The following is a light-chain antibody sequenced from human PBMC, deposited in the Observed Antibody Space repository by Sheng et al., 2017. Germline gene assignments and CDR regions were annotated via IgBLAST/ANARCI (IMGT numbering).Light chain of an antibody. CDR2: DDT. J-gene: IGLJ2*01. CDR3: HVWDSSRDQVV. Sequence: SYELTQPPSVSVAPGQTARITCGGNNIGDKVVHWYQQRPDQAPILLVYDDTDRPSGIPERFSGSNSGNTATLTISRVEAGDEADYYCHVWDSSRDQVVFGGGTKLTVL. CDR1: NIGDKV. V-gene: IGLV3-21*02.